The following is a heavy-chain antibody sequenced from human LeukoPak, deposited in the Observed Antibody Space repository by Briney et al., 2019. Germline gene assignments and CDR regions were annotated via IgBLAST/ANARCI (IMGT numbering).Heavy chain of an antibody. CDR2: INPNSGGT. V-gene: IGHV1-2*02. D-gene: IGHD2-2*02. Sequence: ASVKVSCKASGYTFTGYYMHWVRQAPGQGLEWMGWINPNSGGTNYAQKFQGRVTMTRDTSISTAYMELSRLRSEDTAVYYCARGPLVPAAIRGPLSAFYYYYYMDVWGKGTTVTVSS. CDR3: ARGPLVPAAIRGPLSAFYYYYYMDV. CDR1: GYTFTGYY. J-gene: IGHJ6*03.